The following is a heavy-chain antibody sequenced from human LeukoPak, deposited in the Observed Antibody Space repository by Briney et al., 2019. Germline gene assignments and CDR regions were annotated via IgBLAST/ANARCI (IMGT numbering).Heavy chain of an antibody. CDR3: ARDNGHKSVDY. Sequence: GASVKVSCKASGYTFTSYYMHWVRQAPGHGLEWMGIINPSGGSTSYAQKFQGRVTMTTDTSTSTLYMEVRSLRSDDTAVYYCARDNGHKSVDYWGQGTQVTVSS. V-gene: IGHV1-46*01. CDR1: GYTFTSYY. CDR2: INPSGGST. D-gene: IGHD2-21*01. J-gene: IGHJ4*02.